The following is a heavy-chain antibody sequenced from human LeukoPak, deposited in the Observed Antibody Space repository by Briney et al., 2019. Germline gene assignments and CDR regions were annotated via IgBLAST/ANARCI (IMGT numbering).Heavy chain of an antibody. V-gene: IGHV3-23*01. Sequence: PGGSLRLSCAASGFTFSSYAMSWVRQAPGKGLEWVSAITDSGGGTYYADSVKGRFTISRDNSENTLYLQTHSLRAEDTAVYYCAKHLNGTKSSDYWGQGALVTVSS. CDR3: AKHLNGTKSSDY. D-gene: IGHD1-7*01. CDR1: GFTFSSYA. CDR2: ITDSGGGT. J-gene: IGHJ4*02.